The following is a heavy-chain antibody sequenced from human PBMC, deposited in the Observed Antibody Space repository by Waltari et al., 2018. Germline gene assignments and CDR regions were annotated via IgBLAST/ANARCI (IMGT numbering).Heavy chain of an antibody. Sequence: QVQLQESGPGLVKPSQTLSLTCTVSGCSISSGSYYWSWIRQPAGKGLEWIGRIYTSGSTNYNPSLKSRVTISVDTSKNQFSLKLSSVTAADTAVYYCARDGGSGSYYIDYWGQGTLVTVSS. CDR2: IYTSGST. CDR3: ARDGGSGSYYIDY. J-gene: IGHJ4*02. D-gene: IGHD3-10*01. CDR1: GCSISSGSYY. V-gene: IGHV4-61*02.